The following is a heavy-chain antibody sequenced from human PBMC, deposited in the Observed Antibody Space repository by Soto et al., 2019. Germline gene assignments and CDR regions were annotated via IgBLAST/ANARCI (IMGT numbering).Heavy chain of an antibody. CDR2: IYYSGST. J-gene: IGHJ4*02. CDR3: AGHTPTMGFDY. CDR1: GGSISSSSYY. Sequence: SETLSLTCTVSGGSISSSSYYWGWIRQPPGKGLEWIGSIYYSGSTYYNPSLKSRVTISVDTSKNQFSLKLSSVTAADTAVYYCAGHTPTMGFDYWGQGTLVAVSS. D-gene: IGHD3-16*01. V-gene: IGHV4-39*01.